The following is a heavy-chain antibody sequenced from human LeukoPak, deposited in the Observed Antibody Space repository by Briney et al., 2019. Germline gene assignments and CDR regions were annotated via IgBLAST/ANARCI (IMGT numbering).Heavy chain of an antibody. CDR1: GFTFSSYA. CDR3: AKDRKIGGDSSGRGGFNY. Sequence: GGSLRLSCAASGFTFSSYAMHWVRQAPGKGLEYVSAISSNGGSTYYANSVKGRFTISRDNSKNTLYLQMNSLRAEDTAVYYCAKDRKIGGDSSGRGGFNYWGQGTLVTVSS. CDR2: ISSNGGST. D-gene: IGHD3-22*01. J-gene: IGHJ4*02. V-gene: IGHV3-64*01.